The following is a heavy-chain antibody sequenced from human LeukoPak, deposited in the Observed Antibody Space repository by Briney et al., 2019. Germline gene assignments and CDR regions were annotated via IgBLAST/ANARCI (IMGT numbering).Heavy chain of an antibody. V-gene: IGHV3-7*01. CDR2: IKQDGSER. J-gene: IGHJ4*02. Sequence: GGSLRLSCAASGFTFSSYWMSWVRQAPGKGLEWVANIKQDGSERYYVDSVKGRFTIYRDNAKNSLYLQMNSLRAEDTAVYYCASAHYGDYGGFANLNFWGQGTLVTVSS. CDR3: ASAHYGDYGGFANLNF. CDR1: GFTFSSYW. D-gene: IGHD4-17*01.